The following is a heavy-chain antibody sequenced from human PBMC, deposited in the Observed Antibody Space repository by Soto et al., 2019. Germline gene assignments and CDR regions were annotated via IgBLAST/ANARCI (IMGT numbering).Heavy chain of an antibody. D-gene: IGHD2-15*01. Sequence: GGSLRLSCAASGFTFSSDGMHWVRQAPGKGLEWVAVISYDGSNKYYADSVKGRFTISRDNSKNTLYLQMNSLRAEDTAVYYCAKALSIAASYYYGMDVWGQGTTVTVSS. V-gene: IGHV3-30*18. J-gene: IGHJ6*02. CDR2: ISYDGSNK. CDR3: AKALSIAASYYYGMDV. CDR1: GFTFSSDG.